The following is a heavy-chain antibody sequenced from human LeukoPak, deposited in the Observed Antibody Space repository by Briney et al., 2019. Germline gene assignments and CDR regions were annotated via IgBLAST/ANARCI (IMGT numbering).Heavy chain of an antibody. CDR1: GYTFTDYG. J-gene: IGHJ5*02. D-gene: IGHD2-15*01. V-gene: IGHV1-18*01. Sequence: ASVTVSFKASGYTFTDYGISWVRQAPGQGLEWMAWIGTYNHDTNYAQKFRGRVTFTTDTSTSTAYMELRSLGSDDTAVYYCVRDYFCSGGTCDDCFDPWGQGTLVTVSS. CDR3: VRDYFCSGGTCDDCFDP. CDR2: IGTYNHDT.